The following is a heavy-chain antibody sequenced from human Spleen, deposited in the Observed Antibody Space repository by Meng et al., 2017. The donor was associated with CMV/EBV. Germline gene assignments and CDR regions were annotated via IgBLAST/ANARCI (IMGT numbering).Heavy chain of an antibody. CDR2: ISAYNGNT. CDR1: YTFTSYG. Sequence: YTFTSYGISWVRQAPGQGLEWMGWISAYNGNTNYAQKLQGRVTMTTDTSTSTAYMELRSLRSDDTAVYYCARDYYYDSSGYYWLDYWGQGTLVTVSS. D-gene: IGHD3-22*01. V-gene: IGHV1-18*01. CDR3: ARDYYYDSSGYYWLDY. J-gene: IGHJ4*02.